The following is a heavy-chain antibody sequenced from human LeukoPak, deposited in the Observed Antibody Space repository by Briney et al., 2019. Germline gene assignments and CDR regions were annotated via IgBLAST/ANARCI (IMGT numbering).Heavy chain of an antibody. Sequence: PGRSLSLSCAASGFTPSRYWMSWVRQAPGKGLEWVANIKQEGSEKYYVDSVKGRFTISRDNAKNALYLQMNSLRAEDTAVYYCARGTQLWLRGYYYYYMDVWGKGTTVTVSS. V-gene: IGHV3-7*01. CDR1: GFTPSRYW. J-gene: IGHJ6*03. D-gene: IGHD5-18*01. CDR3: ARGTQLWLRGYYYYYMDV. CDR2: IKQEGSEK.